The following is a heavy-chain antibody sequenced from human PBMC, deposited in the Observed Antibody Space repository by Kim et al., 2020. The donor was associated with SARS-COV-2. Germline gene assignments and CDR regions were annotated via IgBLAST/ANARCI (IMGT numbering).Heavy chain of an antibody. V-gene: IGHV3-64D*09. CDR2: ISSNGGST. J-gene: IGHJ4*02. D-gene: IGHD5-18*01. Sequence: GGSLRLSCSASGFTFSSYAMHWVRQAPGKGLEYVLAISSNGGSTYYADSVKGRFTISRDNYKNTLYLQMSSLRADDTAVYYCVKGRGYSSTWGYWGQGTLVTVSS. CDR3: VKGRGYSSTWGY. CDR1: GFTFSSYA.